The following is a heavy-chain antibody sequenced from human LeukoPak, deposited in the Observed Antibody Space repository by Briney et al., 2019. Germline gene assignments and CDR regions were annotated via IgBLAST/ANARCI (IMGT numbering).Heavy chain of an antibody. Sequence: ASVKVSCKASGGTFSSYAISWVRQAPGQGLEWMGRIIPIFGTANYAQKFQGRVTITTDESTSTAYMELRSLRAEDTAVYYCASEYSGYDDYFDYWGQGTLVTVSS. CDR1: GGTFSSYA. CDR2: IIPIFGTA. V-gene: IGHV1-69*05. D-gene: IGHD5-12*01. J-gene: IGHJ4*02. CDR3: ASEYSGYDDYFDY.